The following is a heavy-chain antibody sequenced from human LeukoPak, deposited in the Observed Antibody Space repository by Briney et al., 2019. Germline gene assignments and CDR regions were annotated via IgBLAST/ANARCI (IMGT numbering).Heavy chain of an antibody. CDR2: IRYDGSNK. D-gene: IGHD3-3*01. J-gene: IGHJ6*03. CDR1: GFTFSSYG. CDR3: ARDKDDFWSGYYTNYYYYYMDV. Sequence: GGSLRLSCAASGFTFSSYGMHWVRQAPGKGLEWVAFIRYDGSNKYYADSVKGRFTISRDNSKNTLYLQMNSLRAEDTAVYYCARDKDDFWSGYYTNYYYYYMDVWGKGTTVTVSS. V-gene: IGHV3-30*02.